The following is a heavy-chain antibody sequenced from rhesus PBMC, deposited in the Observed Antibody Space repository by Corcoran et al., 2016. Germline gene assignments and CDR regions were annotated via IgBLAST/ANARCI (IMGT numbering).Heavy chain of an antibody. CDR1: GGSISSGYG. Sequence: QVQLQESGPGLVKPSETLSLTCAVSGGSISSGYGWSWIRQPPGTGLEWIGYIYGSSWKTYYNPPPKSRCNISKDTAKNQFSLKRSSVAAADTAVYYCARNGPHSGSYYYVVSPRTGAFDVWGQGLRVTVSS. CDR2: IYGSSWKT. V-gene: IGHV4S7*01. CDR3: ARNGPHSGSYYYVVSPRTGAFDV. J-gene: IGHJ3*01. D-gene: IGHD3-16*01.